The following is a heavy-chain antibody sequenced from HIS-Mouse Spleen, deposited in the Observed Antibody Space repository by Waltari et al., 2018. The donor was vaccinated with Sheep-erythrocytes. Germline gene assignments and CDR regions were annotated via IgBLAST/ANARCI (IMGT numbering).Heavy chain of an antibody. CDR2: INHSGST. D-gene: IGHD3-9*01. Sequence: QVQLQQWGAGLLKPSETLSLTCAVYGGSFSGYYWSWIRQPPGKGLEWIGEINHSGSTNYNPSLESRVTISVDTSKNQFSLKLSSVTAADTAVYYCARGGRRTGFDYWGQGTLVTVSS. CDR1: GGSFSGYY. CDR3: ARGGRRTGFDY. V-gene: IGHV4-34*01. J-gene: IGHJ4*02.